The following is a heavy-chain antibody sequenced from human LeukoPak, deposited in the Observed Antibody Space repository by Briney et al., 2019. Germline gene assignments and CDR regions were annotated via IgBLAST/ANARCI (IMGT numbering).Heavy chain of an antibody. Sequence: SETLSLTCTVSGGSISSYYWSWIRQPPGKGLEWIGYIYYSGSTNYNPFLKSRVTISVDTSKNQFSLKLSSVTAADTAVYYCARRRIAARPGGPYYYYYYGMDVWGQGTTVTVSS. CDR3: ARRRIAARPGGPYYYYYYGMDV. V-gene: IGHV4-59*01. J-gene: IGHJ6*02. D-gene: IGHD6-6*01. CDR2: IYYSGST. CDR1: GGSISSYY.